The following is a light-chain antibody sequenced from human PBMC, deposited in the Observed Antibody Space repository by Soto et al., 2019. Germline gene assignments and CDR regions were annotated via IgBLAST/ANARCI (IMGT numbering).Light chain of an antibody. CDR2: DAS. V-gene: IGKV1-33*01. CDR1: QDISNY. CDR3: QQYDNPLYT. J-gene: IGKJ2*01. Sequence: DIQMTQSPSSLSASVGDRVTITCQASQDISNYLNWYQHKPGKAPKLLIYDASNLETGVPSRFSGSRSGTDFTFTISSLQPEDIATYYCQQYDNPLYTFGQGTKLEIK.